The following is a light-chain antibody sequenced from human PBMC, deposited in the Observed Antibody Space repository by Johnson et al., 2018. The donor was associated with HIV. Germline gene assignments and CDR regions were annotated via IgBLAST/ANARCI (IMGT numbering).Light chain of an antibody. CDR3: GTWDSSLSAGV. CDR1: SHNIGNNY. V-gene: IGLV1-51*01. J-gene: IGLJ1*01. CDR2: DNY. Sequence: QSVLTQPPSVSAAPGQKVTISCSGSSHNIGNNYVSWYQQLPGTAPKLLLYDNYKRPSGIPDRFSGSKSGPSATLGITGLQTGDEADYYCGTWDSSLSAGVFGTGTKVTVL.